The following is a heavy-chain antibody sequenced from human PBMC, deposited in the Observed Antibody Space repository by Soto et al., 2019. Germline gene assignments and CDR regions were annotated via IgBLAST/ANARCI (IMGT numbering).Heavy chain of an antibody. D-gene: IGHD2-21*01. V-gene: IGHV3-33*01. CDR1: GFTFSSYG. CDR3: ARSAYCGGDCYYLLDY. CDR2: IWYDGSNK. J-gene: IGHJ4*02. Sequence: TLRLSCAASGFTFSSYGMHWVRQAPGKGLEWVAVIWYDGSNKYYADSVKGRFTISRDNSKNTLYLQMNSLRAENTAVYYCARSAYCGGDCYYLLDYWGQGTLVTVSS.